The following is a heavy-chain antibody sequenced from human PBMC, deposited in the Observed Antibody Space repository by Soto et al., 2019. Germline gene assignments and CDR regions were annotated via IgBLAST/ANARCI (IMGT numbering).Heavy chain of an antibody. CDR1: GFTLSEYY. V-gene: IGHV3-72*01. CDR3: ARGGKDHLTHYFIDY. D-gene: IGHD3-10*01. J-gene: IGHJ4*02. Sequence: ESGGGLVQPGGSLRVSCVVSGFTLSEYYMDWVRQAPGKGLEWIGRTRSKAKSYTTEYAASVRGRFIISRDDSGSSLYLQMNSLETDDTAVYYCARGGKDHLTHYFIDYWGQGTLVTVSS. CDR2: TRSKAKSYTT.